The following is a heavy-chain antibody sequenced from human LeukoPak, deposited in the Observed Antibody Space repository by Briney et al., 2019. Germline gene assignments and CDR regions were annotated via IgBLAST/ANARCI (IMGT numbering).Heavy chain of an antibody. V-gene: IGHV4-34*01. J-gene: IGHJ4*02. D-gene: IGHD5-18*01. CDR1: GGSFSGYY. Sequence: SETLSLTCAVYGGSFSGYYWSWLRHPPGNGLEWIGEINHSGSTNYNPSLKSRVTISVDTSKNQFSLKLSSVTAADTAVYYCARDRQWIQLWLPSRLPNLYFDYWGQGTLVTVSS. CDR2: INHSGST. CDR3: ARDRQWIQLWLPSRLPNLYFDY.